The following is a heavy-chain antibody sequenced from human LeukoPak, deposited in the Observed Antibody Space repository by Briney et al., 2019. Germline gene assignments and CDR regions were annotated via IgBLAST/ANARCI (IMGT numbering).Heavy chain of an antibody. CDR1: GFTFSSYS. CDR3: ARDSLKNPYGAVTRFDY. Sequence: GGSLRLSCAASGFTFSSYSMNWVRQAPGKGLEWVSYISSSSSTIYYADSVKGRFTISRDNAKNSLYLLMNSLRDEDTAVYYCARDSLKNPYGAVTRFDYWGQGTLVTVSS. J-gene: IGHJ4*02. CDR2: ISSSSSTI. D-gene: IGHD1-14*01. V-gene: IGHV3-48*02.